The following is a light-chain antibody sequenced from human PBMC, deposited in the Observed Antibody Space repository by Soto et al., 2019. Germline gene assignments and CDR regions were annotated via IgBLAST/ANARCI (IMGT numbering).Light chain of an antibody. CDR2: GTS. CDR3: QQYGSSLFT. J-gene: IGKJ3*01. Sequence: GLSHSPGTLSLSPGERATLSCRASQSVSSKYLAWYQQKPGQAPRVLIYGTSIRASGVPERFSGGGSGTDFTLTITRLEPEDFAVYYCQQYGSSLFTFGPRTKVDIK. CDR1: QSVSSKY. V-gene: IGKV3-20*01.